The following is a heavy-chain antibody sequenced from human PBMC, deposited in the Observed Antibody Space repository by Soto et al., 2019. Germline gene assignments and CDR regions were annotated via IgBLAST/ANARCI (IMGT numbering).Heavy chain of an antibody. V-gene: IGHV3-48*01. CDR2: ISSSSSTI. J-gene: IGHJ4*02. CDR1: GFTFSSYS. D-gene: IGHD3-10*01. Sequence: GGSLRLSCAASGFTFSSYSMNWVRQAPGKGLEWVSYISSSSSTIYYADSVKGRFTISRDNAKNSLYLQMNSLRAEDTAVYYCARDSQQGYAGWFGDFWGQGTLVTVSS. CDR3: ARDSQQGYAGWFGDF.